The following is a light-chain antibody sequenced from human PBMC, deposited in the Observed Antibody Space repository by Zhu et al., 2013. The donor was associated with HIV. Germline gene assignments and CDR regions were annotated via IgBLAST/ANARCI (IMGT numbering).Light chain of an antibody. CDR2: WAS. CDR3: QQYYLTPFT. V-gene: IGKV4-1*01. Sequence: DIVMTQSPDSLAVSLGERATINCKSSQRLLYSSNNKTYLAWYQHKPGQPPKLLFSWASTRESGVPDRFSVSGSRTDFTLTITSLQAEDVAVYYCQQYYLTPFTFGPGTKVEI. CDR1: QRLLYSSNNKTY. J-gene: IGKJ3*01.